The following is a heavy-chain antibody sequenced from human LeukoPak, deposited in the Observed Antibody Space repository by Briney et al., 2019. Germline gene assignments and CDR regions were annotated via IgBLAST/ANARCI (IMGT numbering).Heavy chain of an antibody. V-gene: IGHV3-30*04. J-gene: IGHJ4*02. CDR2: ISYDGSNK. CDR1: GFTFSSYA. CDR3: ARDRIAAPGKYFDY. Sequence: PGGSLRLSCAASGFTFSSYAMHWVRQAPGKGLEWVAVISYDGSNKYYADSVKGRFTISRDNSKNTLYLQMNSLRAEDTAVYYCARDRIAAPGKYFDYWGQGTLVTVSS. D-gene: IGHD6-6*01.